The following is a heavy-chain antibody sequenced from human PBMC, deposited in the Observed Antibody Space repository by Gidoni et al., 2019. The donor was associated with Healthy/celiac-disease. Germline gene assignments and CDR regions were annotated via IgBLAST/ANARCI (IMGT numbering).Heavy chain of an antibody. J-gene: IGHJ4*02. CDR3: DIHLGSGSQYFDY. Sequence: YGGSFSGYYWSWIRQPPGKGLEWIGEINHSGSTNYNPSLKSRVTISVDTSKNQFSLKLSSVTAADTAVYYCDIHLGSGSQYFDYWGQGTLVTVSS. V-gene: IGHV4-34*01. CDR1: GGSFSGYY. CDR2: INHSGST. D-gene: IGHD3-10*01.